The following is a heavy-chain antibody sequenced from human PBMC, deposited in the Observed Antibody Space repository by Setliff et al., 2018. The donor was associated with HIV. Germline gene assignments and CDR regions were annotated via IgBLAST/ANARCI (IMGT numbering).Heavy chain of an antibody. CDR1: GGSIENLY. D-gene: IGHD7-27*01. V-gene: IGHV4-59*11. Sequence: LSLTCTVSGGSIENLYWTWIRQPSGRGLEWIGYVYSTGSTKYNPSLKSRATMSDDTSKNQISLTLTSVSAANTAVYYCASTSMGMTRKPIWYYHMDVWGHGITVTVSS. J-gene: IGHJ6*03. CDR2: VYSTGST. CDR3: ASTSMGMTRKPIWYYHMDV.